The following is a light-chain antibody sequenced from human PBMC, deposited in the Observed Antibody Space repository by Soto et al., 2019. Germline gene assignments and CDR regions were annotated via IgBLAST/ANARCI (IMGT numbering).Light chain of an antibody. CDR3: QQYNSQWT. CDR1: QSISSW. Sequence: DIQMTQSPSTLSASVGDRVTITCRASQSISSWLAWYQQKPGKAPKLLIYKASSLASGVPSRFSGSGSGTEFPLTISSLQPDDFATYYCQQYNSQWTFGEGTKVDIK. CDR2: KAS. J-gene: IGKJ1*01. V-gene: IGKV1-5*03.